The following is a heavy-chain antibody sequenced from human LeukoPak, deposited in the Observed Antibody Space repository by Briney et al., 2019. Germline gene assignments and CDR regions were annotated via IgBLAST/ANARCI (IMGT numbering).Heavy chain of an antibody. J-gene: IGHJ4*02. CDR1: GYSFTNIW. V-gene: IGHV5-51*01. CDR3: ARQAGYSYDVYFDY. Sequence: GESLKISCKGSGYSFTNIWIGWVRQMPGKGLEWMGIIYPGDSDTNCNPSFQAQVTISADKSISTAYLQWSGLQASDTAIYYCARQAGYSYDVYFDYWGQGTLVTVSS. CDR2: IYPGDSDT. D-gene: IGHD5-12*01.